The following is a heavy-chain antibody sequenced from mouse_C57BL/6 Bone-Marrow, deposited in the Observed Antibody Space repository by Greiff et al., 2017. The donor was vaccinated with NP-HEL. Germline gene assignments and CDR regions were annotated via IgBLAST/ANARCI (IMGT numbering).Heavy chain of an antibody. Sequence: EVMLVESGGGLVQPGGSLQLSCEASGFTFSDYYMYWVRQTPEKRLEWVAYISNGGGSTYYPDTVKGRFTISRDNAKNTLYLQMSRLKSEDTAMYYCARQAYYSNFGFAYWGQGTLVTVSA. D-gene: IGHD2-5*01. J-gene: IGHJ3*01. CDR2: ISNGGGST. CDR3: ARQAYYSNFGFAY. CDR1: GFTFSDYY. V-gene: IGHV5-12*01.